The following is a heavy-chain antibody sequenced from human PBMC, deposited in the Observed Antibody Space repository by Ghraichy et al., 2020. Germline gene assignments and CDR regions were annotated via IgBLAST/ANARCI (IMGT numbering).Heavy chain of an antibody. Sequence: SQTLSLTCTVSGGSISSGGYYWSWIRQHPGKGLEWIGYIYYSGSTYYNPSLKSRVTISVDTSKNQFSLKLSSVTAADTAVYYCARRAVAAYYYGMDVWGQGTTVTVSS. CDR1: GGSISSGGYY. D-gene: IGHD6-19*01. J-gene: IGHJ6*02. CDR3: ARRAVAAYYYGMDV. CDR2: IYYSGST. V-gene: IGHV4-31*03.